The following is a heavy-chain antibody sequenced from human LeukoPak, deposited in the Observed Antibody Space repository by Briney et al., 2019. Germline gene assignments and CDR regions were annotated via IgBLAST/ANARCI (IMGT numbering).Heavy chain of an antibody. CDR3: ARMFRSSWYINWFDP. CDR2: IYHSGST. V-gene: IGHV4-4*02. Sequence: SETLSLTCAVSGGSISSSNWWSWVRQPPGKGLEWIGEIYHSGSTNYNPSLKSRVTISVDTSKNQFSLKLNFVTAADTAMYYCARMFRSSWYINWFDPWGQGTLVTVSS. J-gene: IGHJ5*02. CDR1: GGSISSSNW. D-gene: IGHD6-13*01.